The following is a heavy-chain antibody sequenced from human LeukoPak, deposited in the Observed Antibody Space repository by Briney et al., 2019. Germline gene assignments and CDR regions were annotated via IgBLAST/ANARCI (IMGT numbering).Heavy chain of an antibody. Sequence: GGSLRLSCAASGFTVSDNYMSWVRQAPGKGLEWVSVIYRGGTTYYADSVKGRFTISRDNSKSTLHLQMNSLRAEGTAVYYCAREGAYCGGDCFGDWGQGTLVTVSS. J-gene: IGHJ4*02. CDR1: GFTVSDNY. CDR2: IYRGGTT. CDR3: AREGAYCGGDCFGD. D-gene: IGHD2-21*02. V-gene: IGHV3-53*01.